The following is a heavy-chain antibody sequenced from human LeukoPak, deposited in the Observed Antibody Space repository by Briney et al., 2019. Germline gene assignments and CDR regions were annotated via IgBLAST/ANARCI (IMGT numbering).Heavy chain of an antibody. V-gene: IGHV4-39*01. CDR2: IYYSGST. CDR1: GGSISSSSYY. D-gene: IGHD4-17*01. Sequence: SETQSLTCTVSGGSISSSSYYWGWIRQPPGKGLEWIGSIYYSGSTYYNPSLKSRVTISVDTSKNQFSLKLSSVTAADTAVYYCARPYGDYVSWFDPWGQGILVTVSS. J-gene: IGHJ5*02. CDR3: ARPYGDYVSWFDP.